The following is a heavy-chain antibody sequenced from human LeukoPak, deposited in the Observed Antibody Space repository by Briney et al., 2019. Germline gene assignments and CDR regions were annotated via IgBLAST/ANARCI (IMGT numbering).Heavy chain of an antibody. V-gene: IGHV3-23*01. CDR1: GFTFSSYA. Sequence: GESLTLSCAASGFTFSSYAMSWVRQAPGKGLEWVSAISGSGGSTYYADSVKGRFTISRDNSKNTLYLQMNSLRAEDTAVYYCANLDIVVVPAALYGMDVWGQGTTVSVSS. D-gene: IGHD2-2*01. CDR3: ANLDIVVVPAALYGMDV. CDR2: ISGSGGST. J-gene: IGHJ6*01.